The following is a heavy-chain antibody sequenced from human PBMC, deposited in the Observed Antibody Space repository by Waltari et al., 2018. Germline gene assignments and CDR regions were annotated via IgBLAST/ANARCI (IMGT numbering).Heavy chain of an antibody. D-gene: IGHD6-19*01. V-gene: IGHV3-30*01. Sequence: QVQLVESGGGVVQPGRSLRLSCAASGFTFSSYAMHWVRQAPGKGLDWVAVISYDGSNKYYAGSVKDRFTISRDNSKNTLDLQMNSLRAEDAAVYYCAGDELAAFKAPAVAEVNWGQGTLVTVSS. CDR3: AGDELAAFKAPAVAEVN. CDR1: GFTFSSYA. J-gene: IGHJ4*02. CDR2: ISYDGSNK.